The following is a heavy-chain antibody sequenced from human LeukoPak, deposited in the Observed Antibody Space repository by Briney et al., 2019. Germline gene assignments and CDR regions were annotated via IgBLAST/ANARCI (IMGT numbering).Heavy chain of an antibody. Sequence: ASVKVSCKASGYTFTSYDMTWVRQATGQGLEWMGWMNPNSGNTGYAQKFQGRVTMTTNTSISTAYMELSSLRSEDTAVYYCARGRNDYSDYADGYCGQGHLVTVSS. CDR2: MNPNSGNT. V-gene: IGHV1-8*01. D-gene: IGHD4-11*01. J-gene: IGHJ4*02. CDR1: GYTFTSYD. CDR3: ARGRNDYSDYADGY.